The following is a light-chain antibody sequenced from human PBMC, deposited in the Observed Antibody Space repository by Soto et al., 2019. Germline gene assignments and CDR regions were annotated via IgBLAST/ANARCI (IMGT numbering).Light chain of an antibody. J-gene: IGKJ1*01. V-gene: IGKV1-5*01. CDR2: DAS. Sequence: DIQMTQSPSTLSASVVDSVTRTCRASQSISSWLAWYQQKPGKAPKLLIYDASTLESGVPSRFSGSGSGTEFTLTISSLQPDDFGSYYCQQYNTYEGTFGQGTKVDI. CDR1: QSISSW. CDR3: QQYNTYEGT.